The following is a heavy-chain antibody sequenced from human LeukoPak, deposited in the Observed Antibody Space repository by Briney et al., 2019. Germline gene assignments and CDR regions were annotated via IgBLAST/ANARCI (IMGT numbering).Heavy chain of an antibody. CDR1: GFTFSSYA. J-gene: IGHJ4*02. CDR3: AKGSTSSRPYYFDY. Sequence: GGSLILSCAASGFTFSSYAMHWVCQAPGKGLEWVAVISYDGSNKYYADSVEGRFTISRDNSKNTLHLQMNNLRAEDTAVYYCAKGSTSSRPYYFDYWGQGTLVTVSS. D-gene: IGHD2-2*01. CDR2: ISYDGSNK. V-gene: IGHV3-30-3*01.